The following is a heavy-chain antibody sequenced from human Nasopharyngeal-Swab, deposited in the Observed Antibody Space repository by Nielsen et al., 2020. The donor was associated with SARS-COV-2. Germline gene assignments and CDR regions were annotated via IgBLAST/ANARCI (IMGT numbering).Heavy chain of an antibody. CDR3: ASSPSRGWYEYHLDN. V-gene: IGHV3-53*04. J-gene: IGHJ4*02. CDR2: IYGGDST. Sequence: WIRQPPGKGLEWVSVIYGGDSTYYADSVRGRFTVTRHISENTLYLQMNSLRAEDTAVYYCASSPSRGWYEYHLDNWDQGTLVTVSS. D-gene: IGHD6-19*01.